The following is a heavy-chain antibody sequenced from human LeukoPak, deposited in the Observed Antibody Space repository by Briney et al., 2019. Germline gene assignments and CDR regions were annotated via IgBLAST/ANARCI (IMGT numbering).Heavy chain of an antibody. Sequence: ASVKVSCKTSGYTFTGYYIHWVRQAPGQGLEWMAWINPKSGDTNYAQKLQGRVTMTGDTSISTAHMELSRLRSDDTALYYCARVGHYYDSCGYYTFDYWGQGTLVTVSS. J-gene: IGHJ4*02. D-gene: IGHD3-22*01. V-gene: IGHV1-2*02. CDR2: INPKSGDT. CDR1: GYTFTGYY. CDR3: ARVGHYYDSCGYYTFDY.